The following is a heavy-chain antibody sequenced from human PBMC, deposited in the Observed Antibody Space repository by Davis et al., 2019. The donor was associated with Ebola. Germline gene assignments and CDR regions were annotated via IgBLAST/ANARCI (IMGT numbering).Heavy chain of an antibody. Sequence: PGGSLRLSCAASGFTFSSYAMSWVRQAPGKGLEWVSAISGSGGSTYYADSVKGRFTISRDNAKNSLYLQMNSLRAEDTAVYYCARSRAYDFWSGYLPCHDYWGQGTLVTVSS. CDR3: ARSRAYDFWSGYLPCHDY. CDR2: ISGSGGST. D-gene: IGHD3-3*01. CDR1: GFTFSSYA. V-gene: IGHV3-23*01. J-gene: IGHJ4*02.